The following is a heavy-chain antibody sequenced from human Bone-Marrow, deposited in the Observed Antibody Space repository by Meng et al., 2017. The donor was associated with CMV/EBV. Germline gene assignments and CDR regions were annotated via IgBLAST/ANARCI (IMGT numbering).Heavy chain of an antibody. CDR2: IYSGGSST. V-gene: IGHV3-23*03. J-gene: IGHJ6*02. CDR3: AKDLASESHNYGIDV. D-gene: IGHD6-13*01. Sequence: GESLKISCTASGFTFSSYALNWVRQAPGKGLEWVSIIYSGGSSTYYADSVKGRFTISRDNSKTTLYLQMNSLIVEDTAVYYCAKDLASESHNYGIDVWGQGTTVTVSS. CDR1: GFTFSSYA.